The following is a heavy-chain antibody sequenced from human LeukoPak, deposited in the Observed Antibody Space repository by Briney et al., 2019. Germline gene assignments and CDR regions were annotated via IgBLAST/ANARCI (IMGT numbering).Heavy chain of an antibody. V-gene: IGHV4-59*01. CDR1: RVSINDYY. D-gene: IGHD4-17*01. J-gene: IGHJ3*01. CDR2: VSSTGNT. CDR3: ARPYYGHSVGDAYDV. Sequence: PSETLSLTCTFARVSINDYYWTWIRQPPGKGLEWIGYVSSTGNTNSNPSLRSRVSMSIDASKKQFSLRLNSVTAADTAVYYCARPYYGHSVGDAYDVWGQGTLVTVSS.